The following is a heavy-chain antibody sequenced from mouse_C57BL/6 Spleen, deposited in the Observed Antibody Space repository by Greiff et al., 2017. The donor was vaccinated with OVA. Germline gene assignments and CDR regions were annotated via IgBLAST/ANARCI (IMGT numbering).Heavy chain of an antibody. V-gene: IGHV1-22*01. D-gene: IGHD1-1*01. CDR1: GYTFTDYN. CDR3: ARSHYYGSSYDYFDY. J-gene: IGHJ2*01. Sequence: VQLQQSGPELVKPGASVKMSCKASGYTFTDYNMHWVKQSHGQSLEWIGYINPNNGGTSYNQKFKGKATLTVNKSSSTAYMERRSLTSEDSAVYYCARSHYYGSSYDYFDYWGQGTTLTVSS. CDR2: INPNNGGT.